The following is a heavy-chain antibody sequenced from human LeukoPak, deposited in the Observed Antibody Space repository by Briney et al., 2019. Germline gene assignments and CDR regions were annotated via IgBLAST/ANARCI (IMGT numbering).Heavy chain of an antibody. CDR3: AGSSSWETLLDY. J-gene: IGHJ4*02. Sequence: PSETLSLTCAVYGGSFSGYYWSWIRQPPGKGLEWIGEINHSGSTNYNPSLKSRVTISVDTSKNQFSLKLSSVTAADTAVYYCAGSSSWETLLDYWGQGTLVTVSS. CDR1: GGSFSGYY. D-gene: IGHD6-13*01. CDR2: INHSGST. V-gene: IGHV4-34*01.